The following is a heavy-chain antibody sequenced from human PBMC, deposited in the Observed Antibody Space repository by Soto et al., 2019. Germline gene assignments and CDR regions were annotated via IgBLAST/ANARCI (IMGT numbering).Heavy chain of an antibody. CDR2: ISGSGGST. Sequence: EVQLLESGGGLVQPGGSLRLSCAASGFTFSSYAMSWVRQAPGKGLEWVSAISGSGGSTYYADSVKGRFTISRDNSKNTLYLQMNSLRAEDTAVYYCAKDGYCSGGSCYSNGNWFDPWGQGTLVTVSS. V-gene: IGHV3-23*01. CDR1: GFTFSSYA. J-gene: IGHJ5*02. CDR3: AKDGYCSGGSCYSNGNWFDP. D-gene: IGHD2-15*01.